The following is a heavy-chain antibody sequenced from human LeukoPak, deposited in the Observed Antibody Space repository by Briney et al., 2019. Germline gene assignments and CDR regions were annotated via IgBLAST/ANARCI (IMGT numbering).Heavy chain of an antibody. J-gene: IGHJ4*02. CDR1: GFTFSSYS. Sequence: PGGSLRLSCAASGFTFSSYSMNWVRQAPGKGLEWVSSISSSSSYIYYADSVKGRFTISRDNAKNSLYLQMNSLRAEDTAVYYCARASGYSNNLFAYWGQGTLVTVSS. CDR2: ISSSSSYI. D-gene: IGHD5-12*01. CDR3: ARASGYSNNLFAY. V-gene: IGHV3-21*04.